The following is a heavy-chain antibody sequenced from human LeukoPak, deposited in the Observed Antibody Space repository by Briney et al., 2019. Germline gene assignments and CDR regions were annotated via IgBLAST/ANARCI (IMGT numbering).Heavy chain of an antibody. J-gene: IGHJ4*02. D-gene: IGHD3-22*01. CDR3: CNEGSTTGYYYDPKPDY. CDR1: GFTFSSYA. Sequence: GGSLTLSCAASGFTFSSYAMSWVRQAPGKGLEWVSAISGSGGSTYYADSVKGRFTISRDNSKNTLYLQMNSLRAEHTAVYYCCNEGSTTGYYYDPKPDYWGQGTLVTVSS. CDR2: ISGSGGST. V-gene: IGHV3-23*01.